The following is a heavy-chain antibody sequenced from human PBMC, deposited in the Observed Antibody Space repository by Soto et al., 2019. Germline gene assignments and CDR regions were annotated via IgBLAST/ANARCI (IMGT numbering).Heavy chain of an antibody. J-gene: IGHJ4*03. CDR2: SRTDRDT. CDR3: ARAYYHSSGYPLSGMDF. V-gene: IGHV3-13*01. Sequence: GGSLRLSCAVSGSTFTRYDMPWVRLTAGKGLEWVSISRTDRDTYYVESVKGRFTNAREYDKKPVYLQMKSLGALNTAVYYSARAYYHSSGYPLSGMDFWGAGSLVTVSS. D-gene: IGHD3-22*01. CDR1: GSTFTRYD.